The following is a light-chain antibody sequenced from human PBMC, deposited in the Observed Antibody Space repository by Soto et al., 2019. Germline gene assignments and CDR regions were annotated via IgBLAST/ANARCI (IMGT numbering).Light chain of an antibody. J-gene: IGLJ2*01. V-gene: IGLV2-11*01. CDR1: SSDVGGYNY. CDR2: DVS. Sequence: QSALTQPRSVSGSPGQSVTISCTGTSSDVGGYNYVSWYQQHPGKAPKLMIYDVSTRPSGVPDRFSGSKSGNTASLTISGLQAEDEADYYGSSYAGSNSVVFGGGTKLTVL. CDR3: SSYAGSNSVV.